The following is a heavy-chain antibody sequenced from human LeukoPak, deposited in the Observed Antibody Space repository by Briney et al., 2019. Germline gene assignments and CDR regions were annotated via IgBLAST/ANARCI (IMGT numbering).Heavy chain of an antibody. CDR2: IRSKADGGTP. J-gene: IGHJ4*02. V-gene: IGHV3-15*07. D-gene: IGHD2-15*01. CDR1: GFIFSDAW. CDR3: TTRSPARYCSDGACYSSADY. Sequence: GGSLRLSRAASGFIFSDAWMNWVRQAPGKGLEWVGHIRSKADGGTPDYIAPVKGRFTISRDDSKDTLYLQMNSLNTEDTAMYYCTTRSPARYCSDGACYSSADYWGQGTLVTVSS.